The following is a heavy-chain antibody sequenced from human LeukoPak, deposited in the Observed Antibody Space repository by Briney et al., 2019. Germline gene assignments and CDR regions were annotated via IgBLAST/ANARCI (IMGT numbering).Heavy chain of an antibody. Sequence: ASVKVSCKASGYTFTSYYMHWVRQAPGQGLEWMGIINPSGGSTSYAQKFQGRVTMTRDMSTSTVYVELSSLRSEDTAVYYCARRYRPRYGSGSYYNVYNNWFDPWGQGTLVTVSS. D-gene: IGHD3-10*01. V-gene: IGHV1-46*01. CDR3: ARRYRPRYGSGSYYNVYNNWFDP. CDR2: INPSGGST. CDR1: GYTFTSYY. J-gene: IGHJ5*02.